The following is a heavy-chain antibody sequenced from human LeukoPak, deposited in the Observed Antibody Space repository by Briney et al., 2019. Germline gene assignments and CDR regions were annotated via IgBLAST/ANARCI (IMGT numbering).Heavy chain of an antibody. Sequence: EASVTASCKASGYTFTNSYIHWVRQAPGQVLEWMGLINPDGGNTNYAQNFQGRVTLTRDTSTSTVYMELSSLRSEDTAIYYCARIRDGYNDAYDIWGQGTVVTVPS. J-gene: IGHJ3*02. CDR3: ARIRDGYNDAYDI. CDR2: INPDGGNT. V-gene: IGHV1-46*01. D-gene: IGHD5-24*01. CDR1: GYTFTNSY.